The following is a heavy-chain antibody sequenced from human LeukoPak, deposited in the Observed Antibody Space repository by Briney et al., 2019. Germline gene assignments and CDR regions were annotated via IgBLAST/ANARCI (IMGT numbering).Heavy chain of an antibody. CDR1: GGSISSWTYN. CDR3: AYGSNSAADH. Sequence: SKTLSLTCTVSGGSISSWTYNWGWIRQPPGKGLEWIGTIYYGGTNYYNPSLKSRVTISVYTSKNQFSLNLNSVTAADTAVYYCAYGSNSAADHWGQGTLVTVSS. V-gene: IGHV4-39*01. CDR2: IYYGGTN. J-gene: IGHJ4*02. D-gene: IGHD4-23*01.